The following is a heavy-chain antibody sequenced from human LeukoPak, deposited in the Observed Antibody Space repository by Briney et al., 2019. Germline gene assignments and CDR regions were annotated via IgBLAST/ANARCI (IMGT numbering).Heavy chain of an antibody. CDR2: IDYSGST. V-gene: IGHV4-39*07. CDR1: GGSISSSSYY. D-gene: IGHD6-13*01. J-gene: IGHJ4*02. CDR3: ARVPGAAAEFDY. Sequence: SETLSLTCTVSGGSISSSSYYWGWIRQPPGKGLEWIGSIDYSGSTYYNPSLKSRVTISVDTSKNQFSLKLSSVTAADTAVYYCARVPGAAAEFDYWGQGTLVTVSS.